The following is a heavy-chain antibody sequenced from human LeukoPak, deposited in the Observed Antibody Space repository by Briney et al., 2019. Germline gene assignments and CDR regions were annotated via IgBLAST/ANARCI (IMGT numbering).Heavy chain of an antibody. CDR2: ISSSSSYI. CDR1: GFTFSSYS. Sequence: NPGGSLRLSCAASGFTFSSYSMNWVRQAPGKGLEWVSSISSSSSYIYYADSVKGRFTISRDNAKNSLYLQMNSLRAEDRAVYYCARGFFDYVWGSYRSISFDYWGQGTLVTVSS. D-gene: IGHD3-16*02. CDR3: ARGFFDYVWGSYRSISFDY. V-gene: IGHV3-21*01. J-gene: IGHJ4*02.